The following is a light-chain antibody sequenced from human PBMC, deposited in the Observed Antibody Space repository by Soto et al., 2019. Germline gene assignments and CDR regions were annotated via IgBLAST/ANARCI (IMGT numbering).Light chain of an antibody. V-gene: IGLV2-14*01. CDR3: SSYTTSSPVV. CDR1: RSDVGGYNY. J-gene: IGLJ2*01. Sequence: QSALTQPASVSGSPGQSITISCTGTRSDVGGYNYVSWYQQHPGKAPKLMIFDVSDRPSGVSDRFSGSKSGNTASLIISGLQAEDEADYYCSSYTTSSPVVFGGGTKVTVL. CDR2: DVS.